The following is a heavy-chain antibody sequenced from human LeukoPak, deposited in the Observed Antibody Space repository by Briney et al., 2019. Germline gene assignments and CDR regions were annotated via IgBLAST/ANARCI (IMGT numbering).Heavy chain of an antibody. Sequence: SETLSLTCNVSGGSISSYYWSWIRQPPGKGLEWIGYIYYSGSTNYNPSLKSRVTISVSTTKNKFSLKLSTVTAADTTVYYCARSNPTPDYWYFDLWGRGTLVTVSS. CDR1: GGSISSYY. CDR3: ARSNPTPDYWYFDL. D-gene: IGHD1-14*01. CDR2: IYYSGST. V-gene: IGHV4-59*01. J-gene: IGHJ2*01.